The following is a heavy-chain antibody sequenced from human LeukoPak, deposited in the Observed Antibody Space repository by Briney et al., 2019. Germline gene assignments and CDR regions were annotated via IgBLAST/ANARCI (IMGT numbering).Heavy chain of an antibody. CDR2: IYTSGST. Sequence: PSETLSLTCTVSGDSISSGSFHWSWVRQPAGKGLEWIGRIYTSGSTNYNPSLKSRVNITVDTSKNQFSLRLNSVTAAVTAVYYCARDLWGYRSSSYYFDYWGQGTLVTVSS. D-gene: IGHD6-6*01. CDR1: GDSISSGSFH. CDR3: ARDLWGYRSSSYYFDY. V-gene: IGHV4-61*02. J-gene: IGHJ4*02.